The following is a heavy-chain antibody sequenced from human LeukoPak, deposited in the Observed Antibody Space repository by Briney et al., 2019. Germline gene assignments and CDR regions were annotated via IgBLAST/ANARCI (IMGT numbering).Heavy chain of an antibody. CDR2: INHSGST. Sequence: PSETLSLTCAVYGGSFSGYYWSWIRRPPGKGLEWIGEINHSGSTNYNPSLKSRVTISVDTSKNQFSLKLSSVTAADTAVYYCARLRTGYSSSWYIPYYYYGMDVWGQGTTVTVSS. J-gene: IGHJ6*02. D-gene: IGHD6-13*01. CDR3: ARLRTGYSSSWYIPYYYYGMDV. V-gene: IGHV4-34*01. CDR1: GGSFSGYY.